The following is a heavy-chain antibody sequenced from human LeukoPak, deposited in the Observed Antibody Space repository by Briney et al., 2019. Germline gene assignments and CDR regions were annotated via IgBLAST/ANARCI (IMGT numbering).Heavy chain of an antibody. V-gene: IGHV1-3*01. CDR1: GYTFTSYA. J-gene: IGHJ4*02. CDR3: ARTPVYSSSWSIDY. D-gene: IGHD6-13*01. Sequence: GASVKVSCKASGYTFTSYAIHWVRQAPGQRLEWMGWISAGNGNTKYSQNFQGRVTFISNTSATTAFMELSSLRSEDAAVYYCARTPVYSSSWSIDYWGQGTLVTVSS. CDR2: ISAGNGNT.